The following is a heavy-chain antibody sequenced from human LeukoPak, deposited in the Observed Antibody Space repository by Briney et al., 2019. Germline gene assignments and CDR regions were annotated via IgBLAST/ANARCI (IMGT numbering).Heavy chain of an antibody. CDR3: ASSGYYYGGYYFDY. Sequence: PSETLSLTCTVSGGSISSSSYYWGWIRQPPGKGLEWIGTIYYSGSTYYNPFLKSRVTISVDTSKNQFSLKLRSVTAADTAVYYCASSGYYYGGYYFDYWGQGTLVTVSS. D-gene: IGHD3-22*01. J-gene: IGHJ4*02. V-gene: IGHV4-39*01. CDR2: IYYSGST. CDR1: GGSISSSSYY.